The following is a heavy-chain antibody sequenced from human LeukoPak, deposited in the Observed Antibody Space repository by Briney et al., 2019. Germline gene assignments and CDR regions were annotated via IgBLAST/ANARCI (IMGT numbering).Heavy chain of an antibody. J-gene: IGHJ4*02. D-gene: IGHD6-13*01. CDR1: GGSISSYY. V-gene: IGHV4-4*07. CDR2: IYTSGST. Sequence: SETLSLTCTVSGGSISSYYWSWIRQPAGKGLEWIGRIYTSGSTNYNPSLKSRVTMSVDTSKNQCSLKLSSVTAADTAVYYCARDSHHSSWYAHFDYWGQGTLVTVSS. CDR3: ARDSHHSSWYAHFDY.